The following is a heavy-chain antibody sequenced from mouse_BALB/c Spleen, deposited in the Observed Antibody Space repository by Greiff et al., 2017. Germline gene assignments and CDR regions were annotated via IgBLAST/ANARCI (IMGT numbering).Heavy chain of an antibody. V-gene: IGHV14-3*02. J-gene: IGHJ2*01. CDR1: GFNIKDTY. D-gene: IGHD1-1*01. Sequence: EVQLQQSGAELVKPGASVKLSCTASGFNIKDTYMHWVKQRPEQGLEWIGRIDPANGNTKYDPKFQGKATITADTSSNTAYLQLSSLTSEDTAVYYCAREGAPLLRYYFDYWGQGTTLTVSS. CDR3: AREGAPLLRYYFDY. CDR2: IDPANGNT.